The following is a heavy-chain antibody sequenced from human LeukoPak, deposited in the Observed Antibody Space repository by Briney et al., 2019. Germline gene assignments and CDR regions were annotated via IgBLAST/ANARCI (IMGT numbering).Heavy chain of an antibody. CDR1: GYTFTSYA. V-gene: IGHV1-3*01. CDR2: INAGNGNT. Sequence: ALVKVSCKASGYTFTSYAMHWVRQAPGQRLEWMGWINAGNGNTKYSQKFQGRVTITRDTSASTAYMELSSLRSEDTAVYYCARVPSKMAFDIWGQGTMVTVSS. J-gene: IGHJ3*02. CDR3: ARVPSKMAFDI. D-gene: IGHD5-24*01.